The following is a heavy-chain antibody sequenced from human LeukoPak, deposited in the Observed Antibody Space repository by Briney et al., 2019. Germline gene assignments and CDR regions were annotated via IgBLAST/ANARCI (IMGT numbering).Heavy chain of an antibody. CDR2: VNGNEREK. Sequence: SGGSLRLSCAASGFTFSTYWMTWVRQAPGKGLEWVANVNGNEREKYYLDSVKGRFTISRDNAQNSLYLQMSSLRVEDTAVYYCARGRYCTSGSCYFDYWGQGTLVTVSS. CDR1: GFTFSTYW. D-gene: IGHD2-8*01. V-gene: IGHV3-7*01. CDR3: ARGRYCTSGSCYFDY. J-gene: IGHJ4*02.